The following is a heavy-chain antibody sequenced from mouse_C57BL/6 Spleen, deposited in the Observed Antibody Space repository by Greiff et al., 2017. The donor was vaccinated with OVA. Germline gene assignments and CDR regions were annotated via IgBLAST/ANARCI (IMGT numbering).Heavy chain of an antibody. CDR1: GFTFSDFY. D-gene: IGHD3-3*01. Sequence: EVKLVESGGGLVQSGRSLRLSCATSGFTFSDFYMEWVRQAPGKGLEWIAASRNKANDYTTEYSASVKGRFIVSRDTSQSILYLQMNALRAEDTAIYYCARDLGMDYWGQGTSVTVSS. CDR3: ARDLGMDY. CDR2: SRNKANDYTT. V-gene: IGHV7-1*01. J-gene: IGHJ4*01.